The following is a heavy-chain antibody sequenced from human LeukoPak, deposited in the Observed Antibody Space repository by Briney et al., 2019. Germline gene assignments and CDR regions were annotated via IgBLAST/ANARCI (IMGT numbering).Heavy chain of an antibody. J-gene: IGHJ4*02. CDR3: ARSWGGGVDY. CDR1: SGSFSGYY. V-gene: IGHV4-34*01. D-gene: IGHD3-16*01. CDR2: INHSGST. Sequence: EPSETLSLTCAVYSGSFSGYYWSWIRQPPGKGLEWIGEINHSGSTNYNPSLKSRVTISVDTSKNQFSLKLSSVTAADTAVYYCARSWGGGVDYWGQGTLVTVSS.